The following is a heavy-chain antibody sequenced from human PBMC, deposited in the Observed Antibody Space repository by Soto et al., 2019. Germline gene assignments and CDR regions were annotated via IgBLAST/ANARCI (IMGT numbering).Heavy chain of an antibody. CDR3: AKDGTYGSGLYGMDV. J-gene: IGHJ6*02. D-gene: IGHD3-10*01. Sequence: QVQLVESGGGVVQPGRSLRLSCAASGFTFSSYGMHWVRQAPGKGLEWVAVISYDGSNKYYADSVKGRFTISRDNSKNPLYMQMNSLRAEDTAVYYCAKDGTYGSGLYGMDVWGQGTTVTVSS. CDR2: ISYDGSNK. V-gene: IGHV3-30*18. CDR1: GFTFSSYG.